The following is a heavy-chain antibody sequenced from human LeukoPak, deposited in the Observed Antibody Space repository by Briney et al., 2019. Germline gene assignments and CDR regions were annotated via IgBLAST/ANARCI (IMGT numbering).Heavy chain of an antibody. D-gene: IGHD6-19*01. J-gene: IGHJ4*02. V-gene: IGHV1-69*04. CDR2: IIPILGRV. CDR3: ARTITMAGLDY. Sequence: SVKVSCKAYGVTFGSHGISWVRQAPGQGLEWMGRIIPILGRVDYAQSFQGRVSITADTSTTTAYMELDSLTSADTAEYFCARTITMAGLDYWGQGTLVTVSS. CDR1: GVTFGSHG.